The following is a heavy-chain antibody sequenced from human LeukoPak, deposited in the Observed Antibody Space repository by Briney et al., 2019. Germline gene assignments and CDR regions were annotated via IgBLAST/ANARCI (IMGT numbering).Heavy chain of an antibody. V-gene: IGHV3-43*01. D-gene: IGHD3-10*01. CDR2: ITWDGSDT. J-gene: IGHJ5*01. CDR1: GFTFDDYT. Sequence: GGSLRLSCAASGFTFDDYTMHWVRQAPGKGLEWVSLITWDGSDTYYADSVKGRFTISRDNSKNSLYLQMNSLRTEDTALYYCAKEGGSYVWFDSWGQESLVTVSS. CDR3: AKEGGSYVWFDS.